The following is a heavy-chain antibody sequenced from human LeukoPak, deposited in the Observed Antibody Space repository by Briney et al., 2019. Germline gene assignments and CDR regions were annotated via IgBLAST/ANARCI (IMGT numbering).Heavy chain of an antibody. D-gene: IGHD5-18*01. CDR3: ARHTTLYSYGYVPAGEYFDY. V-gene: IGHV4-39*01. CDR2: IYYSGST. J-gene: IGHJ4*02. CDR1: GGSISSSSYY. Sequence: KPSETLSLTCTVSGGSISSSSYYWGCIRQPPGKGLEWIGSIYYSGSTYYSPSLKSRVTISVDTSKNQFSLELSSVTAADTAVYYCARHTTLYSYGYVPAGEYFDYWGQGTLVTVSS.